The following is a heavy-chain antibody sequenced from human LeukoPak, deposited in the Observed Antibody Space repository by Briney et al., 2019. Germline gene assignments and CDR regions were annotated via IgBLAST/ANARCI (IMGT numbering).Heavy chain of an antibody. Sequence: ASVKVSCKASGYTFTTYGIAWVRRAPGQGLEWMGWFNPENGNTNYAQKVQGRVTMTADTSTSTSYMELRSLRSDDMAVYYCAREHSSSWDQFDYWGQGTLVTVSS. CDR3: AREHSSSWDQFDY. J-gene: IGHJ4*02. CDR2: FNPENGNT. D-gene: IGHD6-13*01. V-gene: IGHV1-18*03. CDR1: GYTFTTYG.